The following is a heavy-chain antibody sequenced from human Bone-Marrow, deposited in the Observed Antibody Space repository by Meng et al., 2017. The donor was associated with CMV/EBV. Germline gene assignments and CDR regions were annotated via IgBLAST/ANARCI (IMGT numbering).Heavy chain of an antibody. CDR2: ISSSSSYI. CDR3: ARARGRSLYYYYYYGLDV. D-gene: IGHD3-16*01. V-gene: IGHV3-21*04. J-gene: IGHJ6*02. CDR1: GFTFSSYS. Sequence: GESLKISCAASGFTFSSYSMNWVRQAPGKGLEWVSSISSSSSYIYYADSVKGRFTISRDNAKNSLYLQMNSLRADDTALYYCARARGRSLYYYYYYGLDVWGQGTTVTVSS.